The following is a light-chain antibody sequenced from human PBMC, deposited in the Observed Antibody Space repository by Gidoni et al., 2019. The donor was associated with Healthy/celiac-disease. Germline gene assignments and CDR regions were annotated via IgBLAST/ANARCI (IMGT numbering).Light chain of an antibody. V-gene: IGKV3-15*01. Sequence: EIVMTQSPSTLSVSPGERATLSCRASQSVSSNLAWYQQKPGQAPRRLIYGASTRATGSPARFSGGGSGTEFTLTISSLQSEDFAVYYCQQYNNWPPLTFGGGTKVEIK. CDR2: GAS. CDR3: QQYNNWPPLT. CDR1: QSVSSN. J-gene: IGKJ4*01.